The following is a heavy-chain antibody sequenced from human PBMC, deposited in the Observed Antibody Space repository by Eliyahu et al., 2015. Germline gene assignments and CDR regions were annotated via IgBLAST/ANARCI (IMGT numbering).Heavy chain of an antibody. J-gene: IGHJ4*02. CDR1: GFPFXSXS. V-gene: IGHV3-21*01. Sequence: EVQLVESGGGLVKPGGSLRLSCAASGFPFXSXSMNWVRQAPGKGLEWVSSISSSSSYIYYADSVKGRFTISRDNAKNSLYLQMNSLRAEDTAVYYCARDQSDSSGYYRLVDYWGQGTLVTVSS. CDR2: ISSSSSYI. CDR3: ARDQSDSSGYYRLVDY. D-gene: IGHD3-22*01.